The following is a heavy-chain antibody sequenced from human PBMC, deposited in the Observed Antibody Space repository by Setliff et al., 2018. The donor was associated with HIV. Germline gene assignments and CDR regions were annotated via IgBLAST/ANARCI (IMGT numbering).Heavy chain of an antibody. J-gene: IGHJ1*01. CDR2: INTSGGSA. Sequence: ASVKVSCKASGYTFTSYYMHWVRQAPGQGLEWMGVINTSGGSAGYAEKFQGRVTMTRDTSTSTVYMELSSLRSEDTAVYYCARDPAPSSSASYFQHWGQGTPVTVSS. D-gene: IGHD6-6*01. CDR1: GYTFTSYY. CDR3: ARDPAPSSSASYFQH. V-gene: IGHV1-46*01.